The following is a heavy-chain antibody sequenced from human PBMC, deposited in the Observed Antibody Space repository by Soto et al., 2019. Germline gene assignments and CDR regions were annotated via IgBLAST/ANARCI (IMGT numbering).Heavy chain of an antibody. V-gene: IGHV4-59*01. CDR3: ARDGYGDYYGSGSYYKPFDY. Sequence: PSETLSLTCTVSGGSISSYYWSWIRQPPGKGLEWIGYIYYSGSTNYNPSLKSRVTISVDTSKNQFSLKLSSVTAADTAVYYCARDGYGDYYGSGSYYKPFDYWGQGTLVTVSS. J-gene: IGHJ4*02. CDR1: GGSISSYY. CDR2: IYYSGST. D-gene: IGHD3-10*01.